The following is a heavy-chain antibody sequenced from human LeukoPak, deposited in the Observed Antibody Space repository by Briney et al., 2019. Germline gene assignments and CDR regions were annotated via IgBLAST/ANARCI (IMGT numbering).Heavy chain of an antibody. CDR3: VQALPFDY. CDR2: VSSDGSTT. V-gene: IGHV3-74*01. CDR1: GFTFSNYW. Sequence: HTGGSLRLSCAASGFTFSNYWLFWVRQAPGKGLVWVSRVSSDGSTTAYADSVKGRFTISRDNAKNTLYLQMNSLRAEDTAVYYCVQALPFDYWGQGTLVTVSS. J-gene: IGHJ4*02. D-gene: IGHD4-11*01.